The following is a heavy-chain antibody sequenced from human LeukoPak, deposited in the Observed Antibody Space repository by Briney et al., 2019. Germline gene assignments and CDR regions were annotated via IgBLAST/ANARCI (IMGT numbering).Heavy chain of an antibody. V-gene: IGHV3-66*02. CDR2: ICSGGST. CDR3: ARDQSFQQLAQDY. J-gene: IGHJ4*02. D-gene: IGHD6-6*01. Sequence: PGGSLRLSCAASGFTVSSNYMSWVRQAPGKGLEWVSVICSGGSTYYADSVKGRFTISRDNSKNTLYLQMNSLRAEDTAVYYCARDQSFQQLAQDYWGQGTLVTVSS. CDR1: GFTVSSNY.